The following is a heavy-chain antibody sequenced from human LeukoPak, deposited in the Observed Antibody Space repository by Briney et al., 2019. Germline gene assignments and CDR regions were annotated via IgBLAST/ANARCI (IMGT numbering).Heavy chain of an antibody. CDR2: IRYDETKT. V-gene: IGHV3-30*02. CDR1: GFTFSSYG. J-gene: IGHJ4*02. D-gene: IGHD1-26*01. Sequence: GGSLRLSXAASGFTFSSYGMHWVRQAPAKGLEWLAFIRYDETKTFYGDSVKGRFTISRDNSKNTLYLQMNSLRAEDTAVYYCAKSHLPNSYSGTYYCDYWGQGTLVTVSS. CDR3: AKSHLPNSYSGTYYCDY.